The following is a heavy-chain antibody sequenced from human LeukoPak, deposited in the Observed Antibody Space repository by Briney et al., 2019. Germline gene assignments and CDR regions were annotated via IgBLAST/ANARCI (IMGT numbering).Heavy chain of an antibody. CDR3: AKDWIQFNRVFDCFDS. J-gene: IGHJ4*02. Sequence: GGSLRLSCAASGFTFRTDIMNWVRQAPGKGLEWVATIGNTETFYADSVTGRFTISRDNSKNTVNLQMNRLRVEDTAIYYCAKDWIQFNRVFDCFDSWGQGTLVTVSS. V-gene: IGHV3-23*01. CDR2: IGNTET. D-gene: IGHD5-18*01. CDR1: GFTFRTDI.